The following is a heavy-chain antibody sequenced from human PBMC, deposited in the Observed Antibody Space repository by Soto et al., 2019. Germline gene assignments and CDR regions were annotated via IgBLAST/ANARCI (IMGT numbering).Heavy chain of an antibody. V-gene: IGHV5-51*01. CDR2: IYPGDSDT. CDR3: SRIKTAMVTVWFHP. Sequence: SLTISCKGSAYSFTSYWIGWVRHMPGKGLAWMGIIYPGDSDTRYSPSFQGQVTISADKSISTEYLQWSSLKASDTAMYYCSRIKTAMVTVWFHPCGQG. D-gene: IGHD5-18*01. J-gene: IGHJ5*02. CDR1: AYSFTSYW.